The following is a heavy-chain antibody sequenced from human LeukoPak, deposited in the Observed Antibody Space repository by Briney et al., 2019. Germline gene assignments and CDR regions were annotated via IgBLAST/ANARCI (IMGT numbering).Heavy chain of an antibody. J-gene: IGHJ4*02. CDR2: ISGSGGST. CDR3: AKALSYGSGPYYFDY. CDR1: GFTFSSYA. D-gene: IGHD3-10*01. Sequence: GGSLRLSCAGSGFTFSSYAMSWVRQAPGKGLEWVSAISGSGGSTYYADSVKGRFTISRDNSKNTLYLQMNSLRAEDTAVYYCAKALSYGSGPYYFDYWGQGTLVTVSS. V-gene: IGHV3-23*01.